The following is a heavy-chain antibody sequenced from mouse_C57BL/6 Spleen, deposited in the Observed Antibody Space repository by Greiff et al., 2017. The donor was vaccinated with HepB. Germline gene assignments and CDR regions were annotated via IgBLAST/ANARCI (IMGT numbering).Heavy chain of an antibody. J-gene: IGHJ1*03. D-gene: IGHD1-1*01. CDR3: ARDTTVPYWYFDV. V-gene: IGHV5-9*01. CDR2: ISGGGGNT. CDR1: GFTFSSYT. Sequence: EVKLVESGGGLVKPGGSLKLSCAASGFTFSSYTMSWVRQTPEKRLEWVATISGGGGNTYYPDSVKGRFTISRDTAKNTLYLQMSSLRSEDTALYYCARDTTVPYWYFDVWGTGTTVTVSS.